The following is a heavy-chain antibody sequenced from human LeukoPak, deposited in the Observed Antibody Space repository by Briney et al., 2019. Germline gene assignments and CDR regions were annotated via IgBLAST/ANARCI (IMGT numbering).Heavy chain of an antibody. CDR2: ISSSGSTI. CDR1: GFTFSDYY. Sequence: GGSLRLSCAASGFTFSDYYMGWIRQAPGKGLEWVSYISSSGSTIYYADSVKGRFTISRDNAKNSLYLQMNSLRAEDTAVYYCARDPMTTEGYYYYYMDVWGKGTTVTVSS. V-gene: IGHV3-11*04. D-gene: IGHD4-11*01. CDR3: ARDPMTTEGYYYYYMDV. J-gene: IGHJ6*03.